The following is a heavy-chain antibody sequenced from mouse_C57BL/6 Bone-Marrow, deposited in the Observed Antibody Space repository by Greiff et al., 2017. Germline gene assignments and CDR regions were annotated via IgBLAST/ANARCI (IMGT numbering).Heavy chain of an antibody. D-gene: IGHD1-1*01. Sequence: VQLQQPGAELVMPGASVKLSCKASGYTFTSYWMHWVKQRPGQGLEWIGEIDPSDSYTNYNQKFKGKSTLTVDKPTSTAYMQLSSLTYEDSAVYYCAREDYYGRDYAMDYWGQGTSVTVSS. J-gene: IGHJ4*01. CDR1: GYTFTSYW. CDR3: AREDYYGRDYAMDY. CDR2: IDPSDSYT. V-gene: IGHV1-69*01.